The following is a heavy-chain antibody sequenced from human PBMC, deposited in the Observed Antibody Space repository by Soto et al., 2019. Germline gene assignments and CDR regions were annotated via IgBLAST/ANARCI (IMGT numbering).Heavy chain of an antibody. Sequence: GSLRLSCAASGFTFSSYAMSWVRQAPGKGLEWVSAISGSGGSTYYADSVKGRFTISRDNSRNTLYLQMNSLRAEDTAVSYCAKENGYSSSWFEFDYWGQGTLVTVSS. CDR1: GFTFSSYA. CDR2: ISGSGGST. V-gene: IGHV3-23*01. J-gene: IGHJ4*02. CDR3: AKENGYSSSWFEFDY. D-gene: IGHD6-13*01.